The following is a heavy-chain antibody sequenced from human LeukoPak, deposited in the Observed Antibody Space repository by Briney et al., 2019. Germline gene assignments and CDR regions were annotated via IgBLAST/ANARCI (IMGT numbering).Heavy chain of an antibody. CDR3: ARDREGGFAFAI. CDR1: GFSFSNYV. V-gene: IGHV3-64*01. D-gene: IGHD1-26*01. J-gene: IGHJ3*02. Sequence: GGSLRLSCAASGFSFSNYVMHWVRQAPGKGLEYVSAIMPNGETRGYANSMKGRFTISRDNSKNTLYLQMGSLRAEDMAIYYCARDREGGFAFAIWGKGTPVPVSS. CDR2: IMPNGETR.